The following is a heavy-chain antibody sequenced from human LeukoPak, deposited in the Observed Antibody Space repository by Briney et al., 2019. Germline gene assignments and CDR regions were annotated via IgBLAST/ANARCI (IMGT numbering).Heavy chain of an antibody. D-gene: IGHD5-18*01. CDR1: GYTFTSYG. CDR3: ARVLVDNYGHYYYYMDV. Sequence: ASVKVSCKASGYTFTSYGISWVRQAPGQGLEWMGWISVYNGNTYYAQKFQGRVTMTTDISTSTAYMELRSLRSDDTAVYYCARVLVDNYGHYYYYMDVWGKGTTVTVS. CDR2: ISVYNGNT. J-gene: IGHJ6*03. V-gene: IGHV1-18*01.